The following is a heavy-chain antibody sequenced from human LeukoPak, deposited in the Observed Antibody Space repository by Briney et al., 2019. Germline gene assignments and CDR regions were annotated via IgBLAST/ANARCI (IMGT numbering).Heavy chain of an antibody. J-gene: IGHJ4*02. CDR2: IYYSGST. D-gene: IGHD3-10*01. CDR3: ARGLGPIKYGSGAGPTDY. V-gene: IGHV4-59*12. Sequence: KPSETLSLTCTVSGGSISSYYWSWIRQPPGKGLEWIGYIYYSGSTNYNPSLKSRVTISVDTSKNQFSLKLSSVTAADTAVYYCARGLGPIKYGSGAGPTDYWGQGTLVTVSS. CDR1: GGSISSYY.